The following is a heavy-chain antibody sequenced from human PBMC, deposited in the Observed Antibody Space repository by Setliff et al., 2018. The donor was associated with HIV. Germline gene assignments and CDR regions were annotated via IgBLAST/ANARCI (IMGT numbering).Heavy chain of an antibody. CDR2: ISYEGSRK. J-gene: IGHJ1*01. CDR1: GFIFSSYA. Sequence: PGGSLRLSCAASGFIFSSYAMHWVRQTPGKGLEWVAFISYEGSRKNYADSVKGRFTISRDTSKNSLYLQMSSLRAEDTAMYYCARDPYYASLHSPAEYFQHWGQGTLVTV. D-gene: IGHD3-10*01. CDR3: ARDPYYASLHSPAEYFQH. V-gene: IGHV3-30*14.